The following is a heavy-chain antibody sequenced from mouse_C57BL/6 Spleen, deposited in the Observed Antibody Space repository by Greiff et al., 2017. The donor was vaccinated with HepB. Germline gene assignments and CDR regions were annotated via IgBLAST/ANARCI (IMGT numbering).Heavy chain of an antibody. Sequence: VQLKESGAELVKPGASVKLSCPASGFNIKDYYMHWVMQKTEQGLEWIGRIDPEDGETKYAPKLQGKATITADTATNTAYLQLSSLTSEDTAVYYCARSSYVDVWFAYWGQGTPVTVSA. D-gene: IGHD2-13*01. CDR2: IDPEDGET. CDR3: ARSSYVDVWFAY. J-gene: IGHJ3*01. CDR1: GFNIKDYY. V-gene: IGHV14-2*01.